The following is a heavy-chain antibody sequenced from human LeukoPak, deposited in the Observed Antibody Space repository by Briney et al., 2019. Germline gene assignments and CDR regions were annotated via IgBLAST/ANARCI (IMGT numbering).Heavy chain of an antibody. V-gene: IGHV3-74*01. Sequence: PGGSLRLSCAASGFTFSSSWMHWVRQAPGKGLVWVSRINRDGSSTNYADSVKGRFTISRDNAKNTLYLQMSSLRADNTAVYYCARDNAYGFDSWGQGTLVTVSS. J-gene: IGHJ4*02. D-gene: IGHD4-17*01. CDR3: ARDNAYGFDS. CDR1: GFTFSSSW. CDR2: INRDGSST.